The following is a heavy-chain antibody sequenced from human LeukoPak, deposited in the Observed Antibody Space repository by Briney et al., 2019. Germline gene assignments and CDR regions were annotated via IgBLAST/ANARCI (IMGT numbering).Heavy chain of an antibody. J-gene: IGHJ4*02. D-gene: IGHD6-13*01. CDR2: IYYSGST. Sequence: PSETLSLTCTVSGGSISSSSYYWGWIRQPPGKGLEWIGSIYYSGSTYYNPSLKSRVTISVDTSKNQFSLKLSSVTAADTAVYYCARHLGIAAAGPIDYWGQGTLVTVSP. CDR1: GGSISSSSYY. V-gene: IGHV4-39*01. CDR3: ARHLGIAAAGPIDY.